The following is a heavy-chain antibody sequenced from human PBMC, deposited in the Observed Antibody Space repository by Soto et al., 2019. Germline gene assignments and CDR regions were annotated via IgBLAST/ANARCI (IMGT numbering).Heavy chain of an antibody. Sequence: ASVKVSCKASGYTFTGYYMHWVRQAPGQGLEWMGWINPNSGGTNYAQKFQGWVTMTRDTSISTAYMELSRLRSDDTAVYYCATTTIKRGYCSSTSCFNYGMEVWGQGTTVTVSS. V-gene: IGHV1-2*04. CDR1: GYTFTGYY. CDR3: ATTTIKRGYCSSTSCFNYGMEV. CDR2: INPNSGGT. J-gene: IGHJ6*02. D-gene: IGHD2-2*01.